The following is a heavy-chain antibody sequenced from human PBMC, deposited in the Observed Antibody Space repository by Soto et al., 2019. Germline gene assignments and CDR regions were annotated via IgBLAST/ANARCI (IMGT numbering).Heavy chain of an antibody. Sequence: GASVKVSCKASGYTFSSYDINWVRQATGQGLEWMGWMNPNSGNTGYAQKFQGRVTMTRNTSISTAYMGLSSLRSDDTAVYYCARVEPAVTIFGVVIPDSYYGMDVWGQGTTVTVSS. CDR1: GYTFSSYD. CDR2: MNPNSGNT. V-gene: IGHV1-8*01. D-gene: IGHD3-3*01. CDR3: ARVEPAVTIFGVVIPDSYYGMDV. J-gene: IGHJ6*02.